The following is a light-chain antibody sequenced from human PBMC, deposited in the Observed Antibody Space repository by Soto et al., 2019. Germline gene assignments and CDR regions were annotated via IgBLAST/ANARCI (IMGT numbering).Light chain of an antibody. CDR1: QGISSW. Sequence: DLQMTQSPSSVSASVGDRVTITCRASQGISSWLAWYQQKPGKAPKLLIYAASSLQSGVPSRFSGRGCGNEFTLSISSLLPEDVSTYYCQRDNRLQWKFGKGTEVEIK. V-gene: IGKV1-12*01. J-gene: IGKJ1*01. CDR3: QRDNRLQWK. CDR2: AAS.